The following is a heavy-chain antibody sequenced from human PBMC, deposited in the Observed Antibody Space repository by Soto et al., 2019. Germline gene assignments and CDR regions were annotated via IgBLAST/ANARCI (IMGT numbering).Heavy chain of an antibody. D-gene: IGHD6-19*01. V-gene: IGHV4-39*01. CDR2: IFYSGST. CDR1: GDSISSRNYF. CDR3: ARRYGWLYFDY. J-gene: IGHJ4*02. Sequence: SETLSLTCTVSGDSISSRNYFWGWIRQPPGKGLEWIGTIFYSGSTYYNPSLKSRVTISVDTSKNQFSLRLISVTAADTALYYCARRYGWLYFDYWGQGSLVTVSS.